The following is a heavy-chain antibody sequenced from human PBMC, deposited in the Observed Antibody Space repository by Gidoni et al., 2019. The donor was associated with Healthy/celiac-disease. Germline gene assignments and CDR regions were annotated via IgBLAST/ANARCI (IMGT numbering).Heavy chain of an antibody. Sequence: QVQLVQSGAEVKKPGASVTVSCKASGYTFTSYGISWVRQAPGQGLEWMGWISAYNGNTNYAQKLQGRVTMTTDTSTSTAYMELRSLRSDDTAVYYCARDLRYYGSGSYYPPGYWGQGTLVTVSS. D-gene: IGHD3-10*01. CDR1: GYTFTSYG. V-gene: IGHV1-18*01. CDR2: ISAYNGNT. CDR3: ARDLRYYGSGSYYPPGY. J-gene: IGHJ4*02.